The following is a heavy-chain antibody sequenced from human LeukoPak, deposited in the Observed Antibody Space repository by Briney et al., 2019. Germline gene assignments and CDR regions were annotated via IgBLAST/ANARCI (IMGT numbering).Heavy chain of an antibody. J-gene: IGHJ4*02. CDR1: GGSISSSSYY. D-gene: IGHD5-24*01. CDR3: ARNRVEMATIEGFDY. CDR2: IYYSGST. V-gene: IGHV4-39*01. Sequence: SETLSLTCTVSGGSISSSSYYWGWIRQPPGKGLEWIGSIYYSGSTYYNPSLKSRVTISVDTSKNQFSLKLSSVTAADTAVYYCARNRVEMATIEGFDYWGQGTLVTVSS.